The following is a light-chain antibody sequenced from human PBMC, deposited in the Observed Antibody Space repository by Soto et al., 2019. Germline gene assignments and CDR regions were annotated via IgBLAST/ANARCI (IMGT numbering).Light chain of an antibody. CDR3: QKRSKWPVT. V-gene: IGKV3-11*02. CDR1: QTSSSS. J-gene: IGKJ2*01. CDR2: DAS. Sequence: EIVLTQSPATLSLSPGERATLSCRASQTSSSSLVCYQQKSGHAPRLLIYDASNRATGIPARFSGSGSGRDFTLPISSLEPEDSAVYYCQKRSKWPVTFGQGTKLEIK.